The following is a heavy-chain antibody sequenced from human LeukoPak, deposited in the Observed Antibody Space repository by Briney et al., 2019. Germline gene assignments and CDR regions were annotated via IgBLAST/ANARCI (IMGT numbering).Heavy chain of an antibody. D-gene: IGHD5-24*01. CDR1: GFTFSSYA. CDR3: ASLEMSSYYCYGMDV. Sequence: GGSLRLSCAASGFTFSSYAMHWVRQAPGKGLEWVAVISYDGSNKYYADSVKGRFTISRDNSKNTLYLQMNSLRAEDTAVYYCASLEMSSYYCYGMDVWGQGTTVTVSS. J-gene: IGHJ6*02. V-gene: IGHV3-30-3*01. CDR2: ISYDGSNK.